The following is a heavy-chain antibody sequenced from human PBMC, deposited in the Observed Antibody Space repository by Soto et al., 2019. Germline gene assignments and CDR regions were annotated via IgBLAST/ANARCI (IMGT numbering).Heavy chain of an antibody. J-gene: IGHJ4*02. CDR2: IYYSGST. Sequence: ASETLSLTCTVSGDSISGYYWSWIRQPPGKGLEWIGYIYYSGSTNYNPSLKGRVTMSVDTSKNQFSLKLTSVTAADTAMYFCAKYRRTDAEGYTFDYWGQGALVTVS. D-gene: IGHD2-15*01. CDR3: AKYRRTDAEGYTFDY. V-gene: IGHV4-59*01. CDR1: GDSISGYY.